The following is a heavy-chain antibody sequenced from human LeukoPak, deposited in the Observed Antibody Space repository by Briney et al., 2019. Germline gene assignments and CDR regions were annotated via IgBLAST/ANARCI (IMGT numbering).Heavy chain of an antibody. V-gene: IGHV1-69*02. J-gene: IGHJ5*02. D-gene: IGHD4-17*01. CDR1: GGTFSSYT. CDR2: IIPILGIA. CDR3: ARTTVTTNSWFDP. Sequence: SVKVSCKASGGTFSSYTISWVRQAPGQGLEWMGRIIPILGIANYAQKFQGRVTITADKSTSTAYMELSSLRSEDTAVYYCARTTVTTNSWFDPWGQGTLVTVSS.